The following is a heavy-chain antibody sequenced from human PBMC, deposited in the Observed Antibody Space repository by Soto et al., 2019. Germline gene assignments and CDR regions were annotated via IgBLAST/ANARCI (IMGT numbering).Heavy chain of an antibody. J-gene: IGHJ6*02. Sequence: AGGSLRLSCAASGFTFCSYAMNWVRQAPGEGLEWVSAISGSGGSTYYADSVKGRFTISRDNSKNTLYLQMNSLRAEDTAVYYCAKALPSSRPHYYYYYGMDVWGQGTTVTVSS. CDR2: ISGSGGST. D-gene: IGHD1-26*01. CDR3: AKALPSSRPHYYYYYGMDV. V-gene: IGHV3-23*01. CDR1: GFTFCSYA.